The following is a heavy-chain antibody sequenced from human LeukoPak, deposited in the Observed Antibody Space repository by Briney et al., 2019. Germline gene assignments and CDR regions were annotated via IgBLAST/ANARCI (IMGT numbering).Heavy chain of an antibody. CDR1: GGSFSGYY. D-gene: IGHD5-18*01. CDR2: INHSGST. V-gene: IGHV4-34*01. CDR3: ARQRRGYSYGHYYYYYMDV. J-gene: IGHJ6*03. Sequence: SETLSLTCAVYGGSFSGYYWSWIRQPPGKGLEWIGEINHSGSTNYNPSLKSRVTISVDTSKNQFSLKLSPVTAADTAVYYCARQRRGYSYGHYYYYYMDVWGKGTTVTVSS.